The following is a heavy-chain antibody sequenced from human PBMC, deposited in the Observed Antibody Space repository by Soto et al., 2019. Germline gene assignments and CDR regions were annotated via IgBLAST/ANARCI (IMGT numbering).Heavy chain of an antibody. V-gene: IGHV4-31*03. CDR3: ARDYYDRSEYFQH. D-gene: IGHD3-22*01. Sequence: QVQLPESGPGLVKPSQTLSLTCTVSGGSIRSGGYYWNWIRKHPGKGLEWIKYIYYSGHIYYNPSLKSRVTISVDTSKNQSSLKLSSVTAADPAVYYCARDYYDRSEYFQHWGKGTMVTVSS. CDR2: IYYSGHI. CDR1: GGSIRSGGYY. J-gene: IGHJ1*01.